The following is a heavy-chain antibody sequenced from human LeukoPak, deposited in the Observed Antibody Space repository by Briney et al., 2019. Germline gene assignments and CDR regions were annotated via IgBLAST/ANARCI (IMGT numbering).Heavy chain of an antibody. CDR1: GFTFSSYA. Sequence: GGSLRLSCAASGFTFSSYAMSWVRQAQGKGLEWASAISGSGGSTYYADSVKGRFTISRDNSKNTLYLQMNSLRAEDTAVYYCAKDPPGSSGWFDYWGQGTLVTVSS. J-gene: IGHJ4*02. V-gene: IGHV3-23*01. CDR2: ISGSGGST. CDR3: AKDPPGSSGWFDY. D-gene: IGHD6-19*01.